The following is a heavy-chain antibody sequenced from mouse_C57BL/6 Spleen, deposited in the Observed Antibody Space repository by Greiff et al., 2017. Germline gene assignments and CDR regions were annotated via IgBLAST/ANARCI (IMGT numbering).Heavy chain of an antibody. CDR1: GYAFSSYW. V-gene: IGHV1-80*01. J-gene: IGHJ2*01. Sequence: VQLPQSGAELVKPGASVKISCKASGYAFSSYWMNWVKQRPGKGLEWIGQIYPGDGDTNYNGKFKGKATLTADKSSSTAYMQLSSLTSEDSAVYFCARKNRENYFDYWGKGTTLAVSS. CDR3: ARKNRENYFDY. CDR2: IYPGDGDT.